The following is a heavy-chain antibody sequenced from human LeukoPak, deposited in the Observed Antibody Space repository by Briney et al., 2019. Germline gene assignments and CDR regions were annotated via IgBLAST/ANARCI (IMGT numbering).Heavy chain of an antibody. V-gene: IGHV3-9*01. CDR3: AKDIGADNGYCSGGSCLGGYYYGMDV. D-gene: IGHD2-15*01. CDR2: ISWNSGSI. J-gene: IGHJ6*02. CDR1: GFTFSNYN. Sequence: GGSLRLSCAASGFTFSNYNMNWVRQAPGKGLEWVSGISWNSGSIGYADSVKGRFTISRDNAKNSLYLQMNSLRAEDTALYYCAKDIGADNGYCSGGSCLGGYYYGMDVWGQGTTVTVSS.